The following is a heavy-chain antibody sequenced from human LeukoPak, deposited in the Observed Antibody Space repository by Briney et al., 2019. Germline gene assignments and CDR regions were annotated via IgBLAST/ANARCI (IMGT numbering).Heavy chain of an antibody. CDR3: ARKAPHDSSGWYFDL. V-gene: IGHV1-3*01. CDR2: INAGNGNT. D-gene: IGHD3-22*01. J-gene: IGHJ2*01. Sequence: GASVKVSCKASGYTFTSYAMHWVRQAPGQRLEWMGWINAGNGNTKYSQKFQGRVTITRDTSASTAYMELSSLRSEDTAVYYCARKAPHDSSGWYFDLWGRGTLVTVSS. CDR1: GYTFTSYA.